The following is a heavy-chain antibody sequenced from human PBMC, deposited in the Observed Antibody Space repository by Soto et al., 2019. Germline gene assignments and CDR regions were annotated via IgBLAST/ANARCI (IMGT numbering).Heavy chain of an antibody. CDR1: GYTFTSYG. V-gene: IGHV1-18*01. CDR2: ISAYNGNT. J-gene: IGHJ5*02. CDR3: ARAQSGRNIVTTWFDH. Sequence: ASVKVSCKASGYTFTSYGISWVRQAPGQGLEWMGWISAYNGNTNYAQKLQGRVTMTTDTSTSTAYMELRSLRSDDTAVYYCARAQSGRNIVTTWFDHWGQGTLVTVSS. D-gene: IGHD2-15*01.